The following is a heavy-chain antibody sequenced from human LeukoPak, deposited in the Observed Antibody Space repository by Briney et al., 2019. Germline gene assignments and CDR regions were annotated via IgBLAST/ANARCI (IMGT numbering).Heavy chain of an antibody. CDR1: GFTFSSHS. J-gene: IGHJ4*02. CDR3: ARGPRGNWNYPPWDY. V-gene: IGHV3-21*01. Sequence: PGGSLRLSCAVSGFTFSSHSMAWVRQAPGKGLEWVSSISSSTIYIYYADSVKGRFTISRDNAKNSLYLQMNSLRAEDTAVYYCARGPRGNWNYPPWDYWGQGTLVTVSS. CDR2: ISSSTIYI. D-gene: IGHD1-7*01.